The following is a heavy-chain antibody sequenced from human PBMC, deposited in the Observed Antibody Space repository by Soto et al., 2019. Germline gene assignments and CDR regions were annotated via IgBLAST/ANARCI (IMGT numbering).Heavy chain of an antibody. CDR2: IHHSGST. CDR3: ARGHYYYGMDV. V-gene: IGHV4-38-2*01. CDR1: GYSISSGYY. Sequence: SETLSLTCAVSGYSISSGYYWGWIRQPPGKGLEWIGSIHHSGSTYYNPSLKSRVTISVDTSKNQFSLKLSSVTAADTAVYYCARGHYYYGMDVWGQGTTVTVSS. J-gene: IGHJ6*02.